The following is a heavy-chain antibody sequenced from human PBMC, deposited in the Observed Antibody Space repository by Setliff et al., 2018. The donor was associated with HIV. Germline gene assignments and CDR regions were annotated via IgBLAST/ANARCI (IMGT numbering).Heavy chain of an antibody. J-gene: IGHJ5*02. CDR1: GASISSDT. D-gene: IGHD1-26*01. CDR2: IYNSEMI. Sequence: ETLSLTCIVSGASISSDTWSWIRQPPGKGLQWIGFIYNSEMINYNPSLKSRVSMSLDTSKNQFSLKLTSVTAADTAVYYCARGGTSSNWFDPWGQGTLVTVPQ. V-gene: IGHV4-59*01. CDR3: ARGGTSSNWFDP.